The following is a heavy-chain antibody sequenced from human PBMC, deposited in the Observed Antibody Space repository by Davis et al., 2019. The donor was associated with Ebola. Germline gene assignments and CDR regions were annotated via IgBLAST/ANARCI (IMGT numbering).Heavy chain of an antibody. D-gene: IGHD3-3*01. Sequence: PSETLSLTCAVYGGSFSGYYWSWIRQPPGKGLEWIGEINHSGSTNYNPSLKSRVTISVDTSKNQFSLKLSSVTAADTAVYYCASQTPLEWLLLFDYWGQGTLVTVSS. V-gene: IGHV4-34*01. CDR3: ASQTPLEWLLLFDY. CDR2: INHSGST. CDR1: GGSFSGYY. J-gene: IGHJ4*02.